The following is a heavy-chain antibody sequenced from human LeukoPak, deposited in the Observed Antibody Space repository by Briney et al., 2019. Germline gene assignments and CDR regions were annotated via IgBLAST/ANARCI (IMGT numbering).Heavy chain of an antibody. D-gene: IGHD3-16*01. V-gene: IGHV3-30*18. Sequence: GGSLRLSCAASGFTFSSYGMHWVRQAPGKGLEWVAVVSSEGNAKYYADSVKGRFTISRDNAKNTLYVQMNSLRAEDTAVYYCTKEGAGGGRYSFDYWGQGTLVTVSS. CDR3: TKEGAGGGRYSFDY. CDR2: VSSEGNAK. CDR1: GFTFSSYG. J-gene: IGHJ4*02.